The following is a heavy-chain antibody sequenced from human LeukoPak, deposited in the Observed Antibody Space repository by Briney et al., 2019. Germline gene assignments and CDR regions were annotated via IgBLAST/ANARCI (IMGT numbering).Heavy chain of an antibody. D-gene: IGHD3-10*01. V-gene: IGHV4-59*12. Sequence: PSETLSLTCTVSGGSINSYYWSWIRQPPGRGLEWIGYVYSSGSTNYNPSLKSRVTISVDTSKNQFSLKLSSVTAADTAVYYCARGQLLWFGEPTYYFDYWGQGTLVTVSS. CDR2: VYSSGST. CDR1: GGSINSYY. J-gene: IGHJ4*02. CDR3: ARGQLLWFGEPTYYFDY.